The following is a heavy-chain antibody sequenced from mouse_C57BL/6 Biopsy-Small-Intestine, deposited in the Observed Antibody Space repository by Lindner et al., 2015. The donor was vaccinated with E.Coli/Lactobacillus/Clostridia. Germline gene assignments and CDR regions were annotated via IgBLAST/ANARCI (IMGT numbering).Heavy chain of an antibody. CDR1: GFSLTSYG. CDR3: AKHGGLGRGYFDV. CDR2: IWAGGNT. V-gene: IGHV2-9*01. J-gene: IGHJ1*01. D-gene: IGHD4-1*01. Sequence: VQLQESGPVLVAPSQSLSITCTVSGFSLTSYGVHWVRQPPGKGLEWLGVIWAGGNTNYNSALMSGLSISKDNSKSQVFLKMNSLQTDDTAMYYCAKHGGLGRGYFDVWGAGTTVTVSS.